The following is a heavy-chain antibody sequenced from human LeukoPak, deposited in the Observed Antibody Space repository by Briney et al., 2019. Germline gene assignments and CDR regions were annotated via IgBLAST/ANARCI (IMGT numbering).Heavy chain of an antibody. J-gene: IGHJ4*02. Sequence: PGGSLRLSCAASGFTFSDYWMSWVRQAPGKGLEWVADIKQDGSEKFYVDSVRGRFTISRDNARTSVDLQMKSLRVEDTAVYYSARPRGYAIFDYWGRGTLVTVSS. CDR3: ARPRGYAIFDY. V-gene: IGHV3-7*01. CDR2: IKQDGSEK. D-gene: IGHD5-12*01. CDR1: GFTFSDYW.